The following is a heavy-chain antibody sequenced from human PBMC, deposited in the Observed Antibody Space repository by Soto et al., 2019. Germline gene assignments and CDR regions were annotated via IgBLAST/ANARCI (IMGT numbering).Heavy chain of an antibody. Sequence: PGGSLRLSCAASGFTFSSYGMHWVRQAPGKGLEWVAVIWYDGSNKYYADSVKGRFTISRDNSKNTLYLQMNSLRAEVTAVYYCARDLLGYCSGGSCYSWEYYFDYWGQGTLVTVSS. CDR2: IWYDGSNK. J-gene: IGHJ4*02. V-gene: IGHV3-33*01. D-gene: IGHD2-15*01. CDR1: GFTFSSYG. CDR3: ARDLLGYCSGGSCYSWEYYFDY.